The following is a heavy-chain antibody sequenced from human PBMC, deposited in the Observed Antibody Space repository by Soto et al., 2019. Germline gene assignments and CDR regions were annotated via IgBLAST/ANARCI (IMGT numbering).Heavy chain of an antibody. CDR3: ARRGTISSAHHFDH. CDR2: ITSSGSNT. Sequence: QVQLVESGGGLVKPGGSLRLSCAASGFTFSGYNMSWIRQAPGKGLKWVSYITSSGSNTFDAESVKGRFTISRDNTMNLPYLQMNSLSAEDTAVYYCARRGTISSAHHFDHWGQGTLVTVSS. D-gene: IGHD6-6*01. V-gene: IGHV3-11*01. CDR1: GFTFSGYN. J-gene: IGHJ4*02.